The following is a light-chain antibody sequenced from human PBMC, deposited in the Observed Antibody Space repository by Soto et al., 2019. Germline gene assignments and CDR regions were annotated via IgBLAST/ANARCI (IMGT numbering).Light chain of an antibody. Sequence: EIVMTQSPATLSVSPGERATLSCRASQSVSSNLAWYQQKPGQAPGLLIYGALTRASGIPDRFSGSGSGTEFTLTISSLQSEDFAVYYCQQYNNWPPLTFGQGTKVEIK. CDR3: QQYNNWPPLT. CDR2: GAL. CDR1: QSVSSN. V-gene: IGKV3-15*01. J-gene: IGKJ1*01.